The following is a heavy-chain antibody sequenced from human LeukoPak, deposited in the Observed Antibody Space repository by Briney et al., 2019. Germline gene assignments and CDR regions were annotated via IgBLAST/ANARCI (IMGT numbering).Heavy chain of an antibody. CDR2: IYYSGST. V-gene: IGHV4-59*01. J-gene: IGHJ4*02. CDR1: SGSISSYY. CDR3: ARGFYDYVWGSYLYYFDY. Sequence: PSETLSLTCTVSSGSISSYYWSWIRQPPGKGLEWIGYIYYSGSTNYNPSLKSRVTISVDTSKNQFSLKLSSVTAADTAVYYCARGFYDYVWGSYLYYFDYWGQGTLVTVSS. D-gene: IGHD3-16*02.